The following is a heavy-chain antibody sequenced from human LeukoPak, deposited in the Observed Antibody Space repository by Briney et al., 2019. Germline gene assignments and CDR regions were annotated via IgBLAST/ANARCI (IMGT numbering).Heavy chain of an antibody. V-gene: IGHV3-7*01. CDR3: ARGQLLFDYYYGMDV. CDR2: IKQDGSEK. CDR1: GFTFSSYG. Sequence: PGGSLRLSCAASGFTFSSYGMSWVRQAPGKGLEWVANIKQDGSEKYYVDSVKGRFTISRDNAKNSLYLQMNSLRAEDTAVYYCARGQLLFDYYYGMDVWGQGTTVTVSS. J-gene: IGHJ6*02. D-gene: IGHD2-2*01.